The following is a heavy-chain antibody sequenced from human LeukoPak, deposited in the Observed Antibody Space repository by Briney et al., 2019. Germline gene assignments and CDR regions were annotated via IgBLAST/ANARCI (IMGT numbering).Heavy chain of an antibody. J-gene: IGHJ5*02. Sequence: SVKVSCKASGGTFSSYAISWVRQAPGQGLEWMGGIIPIFGTANYAQKFQGRVTITTDESTSTAYMELSSLRSEDTAVYYCASSSDSSGYYYGWFDPWGQGTLVTVSS. CDR2: IIPIFGTA. V-gene: IGHV1-69*05. CDR3: ASSSDSSGYYYGWFDP. D-gene: IGHD3-22*01. CDR1: GGTFSSYA.